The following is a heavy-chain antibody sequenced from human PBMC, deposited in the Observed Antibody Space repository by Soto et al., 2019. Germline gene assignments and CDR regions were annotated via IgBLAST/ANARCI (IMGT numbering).Heavy chain of an antibody. CDR1: GGSMRSEGYY. J-gene: IGHJ1*01. CDR2: IYYSGLT. CDR3: AYLRGFTGHPGD. Sequence: PSETLSLTCSVSGGSMRSEGYYWSWIRQHPGKGLEWIGYIYYSGLTDYNPSLKSRLTISVDKSKNEFYLKMRSVTAADTAVYYSAYLRGFTGHPGDWGQGTLVTVS. D-gene: IGHD3-16*01. V-gene: IGHV4-31*03.